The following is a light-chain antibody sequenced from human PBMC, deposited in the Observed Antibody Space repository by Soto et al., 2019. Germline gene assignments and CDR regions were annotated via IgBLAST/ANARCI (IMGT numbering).Light chain of an antibody. CDR3: QQYDNPPIT. Sequence: DIPMTQSPSSLSASVGDRVTITCQASQDISNYLNWYQQKPGKAPKLLIYDASNLETGVPSRFSGSGSGTDFTFTISRLQPEDIATYYCQQYDNPPITFGQGTRLEIK. V-gene: IGKV1-33*01. CDR1: QDISNY. J-gene: IGKJ5*01. CDR2: DAS.